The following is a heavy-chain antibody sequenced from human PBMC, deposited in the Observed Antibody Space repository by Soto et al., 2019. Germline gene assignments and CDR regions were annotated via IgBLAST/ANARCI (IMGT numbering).Heavy chain of an antibody. Sequence: ASVKVSCKASGYTFTSYYMHWVRQAPGQGLERKGIINPSGGSTSYAQKFQGRVTMTMDTSTSTVYMELSSLRSEDTAVYYCARDRGIVVVVGLNNWFDPWGQGTLVTVS. CDR2: INPSGGST. CDR3: ARDRGIVVVVGLNNWFDP. J-gene: IGHJ5*02. D-gene: IGHD2-15*01. V-gene: IGHV1-46*03. CDR1: GYTFTSYY.